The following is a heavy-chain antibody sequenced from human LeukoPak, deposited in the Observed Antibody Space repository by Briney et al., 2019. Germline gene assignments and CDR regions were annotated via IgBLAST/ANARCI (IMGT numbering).Heavy chain of an antibody. CDR1: GYTFTGYY. V-gene: IGHV1-2*02. D-gene: IGHD4-17*01. CDR2: INPNSGGT. J-gene: IGHJ5*02. CDR3: ARGVYGDYVGNWFDP. Sequence: ASVKVPCKASGYTFTGYYMHWVRQAPGQGLEWMGWINPNSGGTNYAQKFQGRVTMTRDTSISTACMELSRLRSDDTAVYYCARGVYGDYVGNWFDPWGQGTLVTVSS.